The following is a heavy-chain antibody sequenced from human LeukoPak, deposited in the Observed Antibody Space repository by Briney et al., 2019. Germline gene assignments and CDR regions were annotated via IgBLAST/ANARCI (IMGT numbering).Heavy chain of an antibody. J-gene: IGHJ4*02. Sequence: PGGSLRLSCAASGFTFSSYGMHWVRQAPGKGLEWVAVISYDGSNKYYADSVKGRFTISRDNSKNTLYLQMNSLRAEDTAVYYCAKRIVGPYFYYFDYRGQGTLVTVSS. CDR2: ISYDGSNK. V-gene: IGHV3-30*18. CDR1: GFTFSSYG. CDR3: AKRIVGPYFYYFDY. D-gene: IGHD1-26*01.